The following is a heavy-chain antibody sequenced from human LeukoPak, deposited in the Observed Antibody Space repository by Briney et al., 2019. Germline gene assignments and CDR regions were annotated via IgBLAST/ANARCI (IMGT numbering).Heavy chain of an antibody. D-gene: IGHD3-22*01. CDR3: ARVGYDSSSYYFRGYYYMDV. CDR1: GGSISSYY. V-gene: IGHV4-59*12. J-gene: IGHJ6*03. CDR2: IYYSGST. Sequence: SETLSLTCTVSGGSISSYYWSWIRQPPGKGLEWIGYIYYSGSTYYNPSLRSRVTISVDTSKNQFSLKLSSVTAADTAVYYCARVGYDSSSYYFRGYYYMDVWGKGTTVTVSS.